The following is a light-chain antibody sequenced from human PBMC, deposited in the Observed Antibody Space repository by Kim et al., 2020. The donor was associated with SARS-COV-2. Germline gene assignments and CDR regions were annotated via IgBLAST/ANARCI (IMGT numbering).Light chain of an antibody. V-gene: IGLV2-18*02. Sequence: GQSVPISCTGTSSDIGSHNHVSWYQQPPGTVPKLMIYEVSNRPSGVPDRFSGSKSGNTASLTISGLQTEDEADYYCSSYTGINTYVFGSGTKVTVL. CDR2: EVS. J-gene: IGLJ1*01. CDR3: SSYTGINTYV. CDR1: SSDIGSHNH.